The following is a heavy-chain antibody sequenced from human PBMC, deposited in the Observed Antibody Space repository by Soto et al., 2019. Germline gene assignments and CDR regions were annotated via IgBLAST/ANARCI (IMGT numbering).Heavy chain of an antibody. D-gene: IGHD3-16*01. CDR2: INHSGST. V-gene: IGHV4-34*01. Sequence: QVQVRQWGAGLLKPSETLSLTRAVYGGSFSDNYWSWIRQPPGKGLEWLGEINHSGSTKHNPSLKSRVTILADTSKKQFSLKLSSVTAADTAVYYCARGRGEIQGPWGQGTLVTVSS. CDR1: GGSFSDNY. J-gene: IGHJ5*02. CDR3: ARGRGEIQGP.